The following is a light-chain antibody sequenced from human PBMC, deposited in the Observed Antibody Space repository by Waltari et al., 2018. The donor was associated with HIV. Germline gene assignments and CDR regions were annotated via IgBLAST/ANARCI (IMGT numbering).Light chain of an antibody. CDR2: DVS. V-gene: IGLV2-11*01. J-gene: IGLJ2*01. Sequence: QSALTQPRSVSGSPGQSVTISCTGTSSDGGGYNYVSWYQQPPGNAPKLMIYDVSKRPSGVPDRFSGSKSGNTASLTISGLQAEDEADYYCCSYAGSYTGVFGGGTKLTVL. CDR3: CSYAGSYTGV. CDR1: SSDGGGYNY.